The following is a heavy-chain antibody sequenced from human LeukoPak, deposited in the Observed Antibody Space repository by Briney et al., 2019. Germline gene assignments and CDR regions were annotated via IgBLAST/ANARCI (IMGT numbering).Heavy chain of an antibody. Sequence: GGSLRLSCAASGFTFRSYWMSWVRQAPGKGLEWVANIKQDGSEKYYVDSVKGRFTISRDNAKNSLYLQMNSLRAEDTAVHYCARGASGWYVEDYWGQGTLVTVSS. CDR1: GFTFRSYW. J-gene: IGHJ4*02. CDR2: IKQDGSEK. V-gene: IGHV3-7*01. CDR3: ARGASGWYVEDY. D-gene: IGHD6-19*01.